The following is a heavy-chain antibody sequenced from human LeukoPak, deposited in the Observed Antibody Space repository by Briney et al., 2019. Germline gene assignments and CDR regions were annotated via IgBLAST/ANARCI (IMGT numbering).Heavy chain of an antibody. Sequence: ASVKVSCKASGYTFTSYDINWVRQATGQGLEWMGWMNPNSGNTGYAQKFQARVTITRNTSISTAYMELSSLGSEDTAVYYCARGLRYFDWLPYNWFDPWGQGTLVTVSS. CDR3: ARGLRYFDWLPYNWFDP. CDR2: MNPNSGNT. J-gene: IGHJ5*02. V-gene: IGHV1-8*03. CDR1: GYTFTSYD. D-gene: IGHD3-9*01.